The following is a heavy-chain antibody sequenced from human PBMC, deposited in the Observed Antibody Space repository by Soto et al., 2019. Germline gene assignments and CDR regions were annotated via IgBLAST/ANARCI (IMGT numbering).Heavy chain of an antibody. Sequence: SETLSLTCTVSGGSISSGGYYWSWIRQHPGKGLEWIGYIYYSGSTYYNPSLKSRVTISVDTSKNQFSLKLSSVTAADTAVYYCARVDGIFGVVNTNWFDPWGQGTLVTVSS. J-gene: IGHJ5*02. CDR3: ARVDGIFGVVNTNWFDP. V-gene: IGHV4-31*03. CDR1: GGSISSGGYY. CDR2: IYYSGST. D-gene: IGHD3-3*01.